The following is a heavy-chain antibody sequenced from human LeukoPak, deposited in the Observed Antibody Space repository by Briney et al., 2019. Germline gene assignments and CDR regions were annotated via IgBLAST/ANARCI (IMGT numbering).Heavy chain of an antibody. D-gene: IGHD6-13*01. Sequence: SETLSLTCAVYGGSFSSYYWSWIRQPAGKGLEWIGRIYTSGSTNYNPSLKSRVTMSVDTSKNQFSLKLSSVTAADTAVYYCARETAAGTKLATLDIWGQGTMVTVSS. J-gene: IGHJ3*02. CDR2: IYTSGST. CDR1: GGSFSSYY. V-gene: IGHV4-4*07. CDR3: ARETAAGTKLATLDI.